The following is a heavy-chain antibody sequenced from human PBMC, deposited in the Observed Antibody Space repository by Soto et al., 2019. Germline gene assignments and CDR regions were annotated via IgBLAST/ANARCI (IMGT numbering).Heavy chain of an antibody. V-gene: IGHV4-39*01. CDR1: SVSISVTNVF. J-gene: IGHJ4*02. CDR3: ARITGRHLDY. D-gene: IGHD1-20*01. Sequence: PSETLSLTCTVSSVSISVTNVFWGWVRQPPGKGLEWIGNVDYSGTAYFSPSLATRVTFHVDTSKSQFSLTLYSVTAADTAVYYCARITGRHLDYWGQGILVTVS. CDR2: VDYSGTA.